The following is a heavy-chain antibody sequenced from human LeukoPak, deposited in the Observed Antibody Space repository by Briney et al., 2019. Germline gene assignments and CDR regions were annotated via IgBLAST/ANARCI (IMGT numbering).Heavy chain of an antibody. CDR1: GGSISSYY. V-gene: IGHV4-59*01. CDR3: ARGRQGDLDY. J-gene: IGHJ4*02. Sequence: PSETLSLTCAVSGGSISSYYWSWIRQPPGKGLEWIGYIYYSGSTNYNPSLKSRVTISVDTSKNQFSLKLSSVTAADTAVYYCARGRQGDLDYWGQGTLVTVSS. D-gene: IGHD3-16*01. CDR2: IYYSGST.